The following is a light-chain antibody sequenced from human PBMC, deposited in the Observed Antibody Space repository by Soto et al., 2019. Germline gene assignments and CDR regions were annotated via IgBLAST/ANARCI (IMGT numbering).Light chain of an antibody. CDR3: SSYTSSSTPYV. J-gene: IGLJ1*01. CDR2: EVS. Sequence: SVLTQPASVSGSPGQSITISCTGTSSDVGGHNYVSWYQQHPGKAPKLMIYEVSNRPSGVSNRFSGSKSGNTASLTISGLQAEDEADYYCSSYTSSSTPYVFGTGTKVTVL. CDR1: SSDVGGHNY. V-gene: IGLV2-14*01.